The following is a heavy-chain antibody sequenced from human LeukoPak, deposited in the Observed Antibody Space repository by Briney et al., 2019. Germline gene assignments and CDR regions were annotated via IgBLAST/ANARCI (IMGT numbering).Heavy chain of an antibody. CDR3: ASCAVGYYYYMDV. J-gene: IGHJ6*03. V-gene: IGHV4-59*01. CDR2: IYYSGST. D-gene: IGHD1-26*01. CDR1: GGSISSYY. Sequence: SEALSLTCTVSGGSISSYYWSWIRQPPGKGLEWIGYIYYSGSTNYNPSLKSRVTISVDTSKNQFSLKLSSVTAADTAVYYCASCAVGYYYYMDVWGKGTTVTISS.